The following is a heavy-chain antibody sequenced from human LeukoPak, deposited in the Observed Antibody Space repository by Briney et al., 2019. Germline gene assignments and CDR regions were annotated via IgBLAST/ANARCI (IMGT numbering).Heavy chain of an antibody. CDR3: VRYDYVWGSYHP. V-gene: IGHV3-9*01. Sequence: GRSLRLSCAASGFTFDDYAMHWVRQAPGKGLEWVSGISWNSGSIGYADSVKGRFTISRDNAKNSLYLQMNSLRAEDTALYYCVRYDYVWGSYHPWGQGTLVTVPS. CDR1: GFTFDDYA. CDR2: ISWNSGSI. J-gene: IGHJ5*02. D-gene: IGHD3-16*02.